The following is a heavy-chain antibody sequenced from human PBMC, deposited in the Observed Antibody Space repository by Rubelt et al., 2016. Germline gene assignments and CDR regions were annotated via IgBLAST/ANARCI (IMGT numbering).Heavy chain of an antibody. CDR3: AIRVAVFDY. D-gene: IGHD6-19*01. Sequence: EVQLVESGGGLVQPGGSLRLSCATSGFTFSTYEMNWVRPAPGKGLEWVSYISNGGSTIYSADSVKGRFTISRDNTKNSLYLQLNSLRAEDTAVYYCAIRVAVFDYWGQGTLVTVSS. CDR2: ISNGGSTI. V-gene: IGHV3-48*03. CDR1: GFTFSTYE. J-gene: IGHJ4*02.